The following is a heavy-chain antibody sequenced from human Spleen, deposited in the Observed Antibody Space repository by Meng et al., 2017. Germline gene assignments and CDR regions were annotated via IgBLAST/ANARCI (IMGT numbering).Heavy chain of an antibody. CDR2: IYPGDSDT. D-gene: IGHD6-6*01. CDR1: GYSFTTYW. Sequence: GESLKISCKGSGYSFTTYWIGWVRQMPGKGLEWMGIIYPGDSDTRYSPSFQGQVTIAADKSINTAYLQWSSLKASDTAIYYCARHGSIGARQNWFDPWGQGTLVTVSS. CDR3: ARHGSIGARQNWFDP. V-gene: IGHV5-51*01. J-gene: IGHJ5*02.